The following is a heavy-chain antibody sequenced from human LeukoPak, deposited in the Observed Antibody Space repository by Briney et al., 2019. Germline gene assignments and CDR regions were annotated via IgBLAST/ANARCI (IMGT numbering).Heavy chain of an antibody. CDR2: ITGSGKNT. CDR1: GFIFSSYS. J-gene: IGHJ6*02. CDR3: AKAASSSWPSYQYGMDV. D-gene: IGHD6-13*01. Sequence: GSLRLSCAASGFIFSSYSMSWVRQAPGKGLEWVSVITGSGKNTYYADSVKGRFTISKDNSKNTAYLQMNDLRVDDTAVYYCAKAASSSWPSYQYGMDVWGQGTTVTVSS. V-gene: IGHV3-23*01.